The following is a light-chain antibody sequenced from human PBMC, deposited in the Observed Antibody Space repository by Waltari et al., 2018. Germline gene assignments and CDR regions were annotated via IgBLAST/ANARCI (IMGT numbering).Light chain of an antibody. V-gene: IGLV4-69*01. CDR3: QSWGTGTVV. CDR2: VNSDGPL. J-gene: IGLJ2*01. Sequence: QLVLTQSPTASASLGASAKPPCTLSSGHSTYTIAWHLRQPDEGPRYLMRVNSDGPLIKGDGIPDRFSGSTSGGERHLTISSLQSEDGADYYCQSWGTGTVVFGGGTKLTVL. CDR1: SGHSTYT.